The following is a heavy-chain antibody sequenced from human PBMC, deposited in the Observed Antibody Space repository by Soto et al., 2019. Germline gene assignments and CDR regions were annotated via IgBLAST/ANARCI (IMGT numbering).Heavy chain of an antibody. V-gene: IGHV4-30-4*01. Sequence: PSETLSLTCTVSGGSIKSDYYWSWVRQPPGGGLEWMGYKYYSGATASDPSLEARVDFSVDTSKNQFFLNLTSVTVADTGVYYCARGRRNYFYSGLDVWGQGMPVTVSS. J-gene: IGHJ6*02. CDR2: KYYSGAT. CDR1: GGSIKSDYY. CDR3: ARGRRNYFYSGLDV.